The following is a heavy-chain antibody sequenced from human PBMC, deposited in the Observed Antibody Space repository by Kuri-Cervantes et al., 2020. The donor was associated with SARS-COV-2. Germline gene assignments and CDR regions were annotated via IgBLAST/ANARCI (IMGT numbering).Heavy chain of an antibody. J-gene: IGHJ4*02. CDR2: ISGSGGST. CDR3: AKTYYDFWSGYPGDY. D-gene: IGHD3-3*01. Sequence: GGSLKISCAASGFTFSSYAMSWVRQAPGKGLEWVSAISGSGGSTYYADSVKGRFTISRDNSKNTLYLQMNSLRAEDTAVYYCAKTYYDFWSGYPGDYWGQGTLVTVSS. V-gene: IGHV3-23*01. CDR1: GFTFSSYA.